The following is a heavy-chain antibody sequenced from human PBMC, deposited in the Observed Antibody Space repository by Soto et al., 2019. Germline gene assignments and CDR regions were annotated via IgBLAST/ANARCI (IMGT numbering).Heavy chain of an antibody. CDR2: ISYDGSNK. J-gene: IGHJ4*02. D-gene: IGHD3-16*02. Sequence: GGSLRLSCAASGFTFSSYGMHWVRQAPGKGLEWVAVISYDGSNKYYADSVKGRFTISRDNSNNTLYLQMNSLRAEDTAVYYCAKDIGDYWGQGTLVTVSS. V-gene: IGHV3-30*18. CDR3: AKDIGDY. CDR1: GFTFSSYG.